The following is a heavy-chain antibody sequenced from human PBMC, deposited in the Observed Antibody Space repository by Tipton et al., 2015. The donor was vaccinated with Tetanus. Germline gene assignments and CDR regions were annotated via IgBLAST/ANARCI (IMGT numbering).Heavy chain of an antibody. CDR2: ISGSGGST. J-gene: IGHJ6*02. Sequence: SLRLSCAASGFTFSSYAMSWVRQAPGKGLEWVSAISGSGGSTYYADSVKGRFTISRDNSKNTLYLQMNSLRAKDTAVYYCARSNSEEDYYYYGMDVWGQGTTVTVSS. CDR1: GFTFSSYA. D-gene: IGHD4-11*01. CDR3: ARSNSEEDYYYYGMDV. V-gene: IGHV3-23*01.